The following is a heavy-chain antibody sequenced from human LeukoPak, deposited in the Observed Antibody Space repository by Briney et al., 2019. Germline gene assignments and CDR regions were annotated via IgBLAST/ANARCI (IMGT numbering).Heavy chain of an antibody. V-gene: IGHV3-23*01. CDR3: EKDRTAMSPFDY. D-gene: IGHD5-18*01. Sequence: GGSLRLSCAALGFTFSSYAMSWVRQAPGKGLEWVSAISGSGGSTYYADSVKGRFTISRDNSKNTLYLQMNSLRAEDTAVYYCEKDRTAMSPFDYWGQGTLVTVSS. CDR2: ISGSGGST. J-gene: IGHJ4*02. CDR1: GFTFSSYA.